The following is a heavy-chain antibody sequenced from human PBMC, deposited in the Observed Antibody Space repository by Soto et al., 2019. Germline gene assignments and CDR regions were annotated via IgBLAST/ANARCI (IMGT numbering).Heavy chain of an antibody. CDR1: GGSFDSSDYF. V-gene: IGHV4-39*01. J-gene: IGHJ5*02. Sequence: SETLSLTCTVSGGSFDSSDYFWGWIRQSPEKGLEWIGSVYYSGTTYYNPSLKSRVNISVDTSKKQATVQLTSVPAADTAVYYCARGEGSSGICFWNWFVPWGEGNLVTVDS. D-gene: IGHD3-3*01. CDR3: ARGEGSSGICFWNWFVP. CDR2: VYYSGTT.